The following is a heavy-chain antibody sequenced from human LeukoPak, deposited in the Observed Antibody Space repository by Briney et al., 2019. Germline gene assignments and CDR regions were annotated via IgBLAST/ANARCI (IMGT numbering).Heavy chain of an antibody. Sequence: PGRSLRLSCAASGFTFSSYGMHWVRQAPGKGLEWVAVISYDGSNKYYADSVKGRFTISRDNSKNTLYLQMNSLRAEDTAVYYCAKGNHFWSGYTDAFDIWGQGTMVTVSS. J-gene: IGHJ3*02. D-gene: IGHD3-3*02. V-gene: IGHV3-30*18. CDR2: ISYDGSNK. CDR1: GFTFSSYG. CDR3: AKGNHFWSGYTDAFDI.